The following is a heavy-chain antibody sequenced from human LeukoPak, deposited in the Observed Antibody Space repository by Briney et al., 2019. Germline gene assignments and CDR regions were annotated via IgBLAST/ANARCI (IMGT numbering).Heavy chain of an antibody. J-gene: IGHJ4*02. CDR1: GFAFDDFA. V-gene: IGHV3-49*04. Sequence: PGGSLRLSCTTSGFAFDDFAMSWVRQPAGKGLEWVGFIRRRAYGGAAEYAASVKGRFIISRDDSKGIAYLQMNSLKTEDTAVYYCGRNGLVDFDYWGQGSRVIVSP. CDR3: GRNGLVDFDY. CDR2: IRRRAYGGAA.